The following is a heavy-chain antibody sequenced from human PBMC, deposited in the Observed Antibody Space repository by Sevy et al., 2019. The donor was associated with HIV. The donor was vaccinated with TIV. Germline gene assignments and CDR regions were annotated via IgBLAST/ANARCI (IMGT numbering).Heavy chain of an antibody. CDR2: FFFGCGEI. Sequence: GSLRLSCSGFGFTFSKVSIGWVRQPPGEGVGGVSTFFFGCGEINYADSVKGRFTISRDNSKSSVYLQMNNLRPEDTAVYYCAREGCTKPHDYWGQGTLVTVSS. CDR1: GFTFSKVS. CDR3: AREGCTKPHDY. J-gene: IGHJ4*02. D-gene: IGHD2-8*01. V-gene: IGHV3-23*01.